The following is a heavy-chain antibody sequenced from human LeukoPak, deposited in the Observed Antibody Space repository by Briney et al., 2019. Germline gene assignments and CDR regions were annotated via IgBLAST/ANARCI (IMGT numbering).Heavy chain of an antibody. J-gene: IGHJ4*02. CDR1: GGSFSGYY. D-gene: IGHD6-13*01. Sequence: SETLSLTCAVSGGSFSGYYWSWIRQPPGKGLEWIGEIHYSGSTNYNPSLKSRVTISVDTSKNQFSLKLSSVTAVDTAVYYCARGSDSRKVGYWGQGTLVTVSS. CDR2: IHYSGST. CDR3: ARGSDSRKVGY. V-gene: IGHV4-34*01.